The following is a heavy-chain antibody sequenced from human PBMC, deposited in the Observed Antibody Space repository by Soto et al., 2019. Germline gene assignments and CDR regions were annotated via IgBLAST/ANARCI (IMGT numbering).Heavy chain of an antibody. J-gene: IGHJ4*02. CDR2: IYHSGST. D-gene: IGHD3-22*01. CDR3: ARGGVDYYDSSGYYFSPYYFDY. V-gene: IGHV4-30-2*01. Sequence: TQSLTCAVSGGTISSGGYSWSWIRQPPGKGLEWIGYIYHSGSTYYNPSLKSRVTISVDRSKNQFSLKLSSVTAADTAVYYCARGGVDYYDSSGYYFSPYYFDYWGQGTLVTVSS. CDR1: GGTISSGGYS.